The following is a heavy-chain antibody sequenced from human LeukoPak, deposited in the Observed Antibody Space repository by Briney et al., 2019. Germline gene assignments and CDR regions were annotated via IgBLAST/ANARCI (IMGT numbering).Heavy chain of an antibody. D-gene: IGHD6-19*01. Sequence: GASVKVSCKASGYTFTGYYMHWVRQAPGQGLEWMGWINPNSGGTNYAQKFQGRVTMTRDTSISTAYMELSSLRAEDTAVYYCARQWLVNGWGQGTLVTVSS. CDR1: GYTFTGYY. CDR3: ARQWLVNG. CDR2: INPNSGGT. J-gene: IGHJ4*02. V-gene: IGHV1-2*02.